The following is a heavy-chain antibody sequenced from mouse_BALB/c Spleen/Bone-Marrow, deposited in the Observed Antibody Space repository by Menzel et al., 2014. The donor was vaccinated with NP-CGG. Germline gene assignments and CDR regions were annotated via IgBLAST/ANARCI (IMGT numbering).Heavy chain of an antibody. Sequence: QVQLQQPGAELVKPGASVKISCKATGYTFSSYWIEWVKQRPGHGLEWIGEILPGSGSTKYNEKFKGKATFTADTSSNTAYMQLSSLTSEDSAVYYCARKEGFWGTFAYWGQGTLVTVSA. CDR3: ARKEGFWGTFAY. CDR1: GYTFSSYW. CDR2: ILPGSGST. V-gene: IGHV1-9*01. D-gene: IGHD4-1*01. J-gene: IGHJ3*01.